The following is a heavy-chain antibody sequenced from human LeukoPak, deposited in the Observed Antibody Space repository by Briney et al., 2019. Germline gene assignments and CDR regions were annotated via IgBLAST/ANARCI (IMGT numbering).Heavy chain of an antibody. J-gene: IGHJ5*02. CDR2: ISAGNGNT. CDR1: GYTFTSYA. D-gene: IGHD6-19*01. Sequence: ASVTVSCTASGYTFTSYAIHWVRQAPGQRLEWMGWISAGNGNTKYSQKFQGRVTITRDTSASTAYMELRSLRSDDTAVYYCARLYEWLGYNWFDPWGQGTLVTVSS. CDR3: ARLYEWLGYNWFDP. V-gene: IGHV1-3*01.